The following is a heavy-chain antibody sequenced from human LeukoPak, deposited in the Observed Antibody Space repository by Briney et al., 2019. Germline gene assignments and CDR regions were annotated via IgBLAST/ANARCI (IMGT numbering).Heavy chain of an antibody. D-gene: IGHD4-17*01. V-gene: IGHV4-30-2*01. CDR2: IPESGST. CDR3: AREKTTVATDSGGWFDP. Sequence: SETLSHTYVVSGDSISSGGYSWIWFRHPPGKRLEWLAYIPESGSTYNNPSLKSRVIISVDKSKIEFSLKLSSVTAADTAVYYWAREKTTVATDSGGWFDPWGQGALVTVSS. CDR1: GDSISSGGYS. J-gene: IGHJ5*02.